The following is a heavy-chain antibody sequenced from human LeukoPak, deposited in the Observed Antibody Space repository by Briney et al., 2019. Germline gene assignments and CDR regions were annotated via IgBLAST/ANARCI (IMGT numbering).Heavy chain of an antibody. V-gene: IGHV4-39*07. D-gene: IGHD6-19*01. J-gene: IGHJ4*02. CDR3: ARGTEYSSGWYGPFDY. CDR2: IYYSGRT. Sequence: SETLSLTCTVSGGSISSSSYYWGWIRQPPGKGLEWIGSIYYSGRTYYSPSLKSRVTLSVDTSSNRFSLRLSSVTAADTAVYYCARGTEYSSGWYGPFDYWGQGTLVTVSS. CDR1: GGSISSSSYY.